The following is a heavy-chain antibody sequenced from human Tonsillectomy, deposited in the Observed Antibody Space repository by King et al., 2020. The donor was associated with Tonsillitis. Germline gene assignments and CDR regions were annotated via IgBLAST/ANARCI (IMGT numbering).Heavy chain of an antibody. V-gene: IGHV3-21*01. Sequence: QLVQSGGGLVKPGGSLRLSCAASGFTFSSYSMNWVRQAPGKGLEWVSSISHSSTYIYYADSMKGRFTISRDNAKNSLHLQMNSLRVEDTAVYFCAGDSGCNSGFEYWGQGTLLNVSS. D-gene: IGHD4-23*01. CDR3: AGDSGCNSGFEY. J-gene: IGHJ4*02. CDR1: GFTFSSYS. CDR2: ISHSSTYI.